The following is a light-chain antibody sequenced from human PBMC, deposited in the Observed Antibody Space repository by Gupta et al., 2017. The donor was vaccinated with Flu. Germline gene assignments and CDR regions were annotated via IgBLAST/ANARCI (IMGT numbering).Light chain of an antibody. J-gene: IGLJ2*01. CDR2: DVS. Sequence: SVTISCTGTSSDVGGYNYVSWFQQHPGKAPNLMIYDVSKRPSGVPHRFSGSKSGNTASLTISGLQAEDEADYYCCSYAGAYTWVFGGGTKLTVL. V-gene: IGLV2-11*01. CDR3: CSYAGAYTWV. CDR1: SSDVGGYNY.